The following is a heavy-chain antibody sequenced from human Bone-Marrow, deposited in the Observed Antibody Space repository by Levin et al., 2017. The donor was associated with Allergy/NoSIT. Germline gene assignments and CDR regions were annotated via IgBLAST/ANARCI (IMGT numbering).Heavy chain of an antibody. V-gene: IGHV3-74*01. D-gene: IGHD7-27*01. Sequence: GGSLRLSCAASGFTFGSYWMHWVRQAPGKGLVWISRIKSDGSITAYADSVKGRFTISRDNAKNTLYLQMNSLRADDTAVYYCARDWGTGAPYYLDYWGQGTLVTVSS. J-gene: IGHJ4*02. CDR2: IKSDGSIT. CDR1: GFTFGSYW. CDR3: ARDWGTGAPYYLDY.